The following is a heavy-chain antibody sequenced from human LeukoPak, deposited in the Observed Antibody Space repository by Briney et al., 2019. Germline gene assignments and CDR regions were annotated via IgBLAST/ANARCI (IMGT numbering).Heavy chain of an antibody. CDR1: GFTFNTYG. Sequence: QPGGSLRLSCAASGFTFNTYGMNWVRQAPGKGLEWVSAVSGSGSTTYYARSVKGRFTVSRDNSKNTLYLQMNSLRVDDTAVYYCAKSLDYGGNRARLDFWGQGTLVTVSS. CDR3: AKSLDYGGNRARLDF. V-gene: IGHV3-23*01. J-gene: IGHJ4*02. CDR2: VSGSGSTT. D-gene: IGHD4-23*01.